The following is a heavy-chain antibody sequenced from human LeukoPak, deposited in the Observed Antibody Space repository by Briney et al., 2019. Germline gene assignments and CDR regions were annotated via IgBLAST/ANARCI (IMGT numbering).Heavy chain of an antibody. V-gene: IGHV3-30-3*01. CDR1: GFTFSSYA. CDR3: ARDLDY. CDR2: ISYDGSNK. J-gene: IGHJ4*02. Sequence: GGSLRLSCAASGFTFSSYAMHWVRQAPGKGLEWVAVISYDGSNKYYADSVKGRFTISRDNSKNTLYLQMNSLRAEDTAVYYCARDLDYWGQGTLVTVSS.